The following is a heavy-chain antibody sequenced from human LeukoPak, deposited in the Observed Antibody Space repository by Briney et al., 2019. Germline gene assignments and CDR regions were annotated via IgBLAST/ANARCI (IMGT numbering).Heavy chain of an antibody. D-gene: IGHD3-22*01. CDR2: ISGSGGNT. Sequence: GGSLRLSCAASGFTFTTYSMSWVRQAPGKGLEWVSSISGSGGNTYYADSVKGRFTISRDNSKSTVYLQMNSLRAEDTAVYHCAKTNGYYDYWGQGTLVTVSS. V-gene: IGHV3-23*01. J-gene: IGHJ4*02. CDR1: GFTFTTYS. CDR3: AKTNGYYDY.